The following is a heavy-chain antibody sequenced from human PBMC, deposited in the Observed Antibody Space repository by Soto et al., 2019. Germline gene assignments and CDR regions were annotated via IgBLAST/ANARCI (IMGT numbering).Heavy chain of an antibody. J-gene: IGHJ6*02. CDR3: AKDLEQQPLYGMDV. Sequence: PGGSLRLSCAASGFTFSSYGMHWVRQAPGKGLEWVAVISYDGSNKYYADSVKGRFTISRDNSKNTLYLQMNSLRAEDTAVYYCAKDLEQQPLYGMDVWGQGTTVTVSS. CDR2: ISYDGSNK. V-gene: IGHV3-30*18. CDR1: GFTFSSYG. D-gene: IGHD6-13*01.